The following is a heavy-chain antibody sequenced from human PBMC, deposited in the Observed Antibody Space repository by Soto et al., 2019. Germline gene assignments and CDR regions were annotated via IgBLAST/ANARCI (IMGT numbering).Heavy chain of an antibody. D-gene: IGHD3-9*01. Sequence: EVQLVESGGGLVQPGGSLRLSCAVSGFSFSNYWMSWVRQAPGKGLEWVANIKQDGSDKNYVDSVKGRFSISRDNAENSLYLQMNSLRAEDTAAYYCARDRDYDSLTGHYDAFDIWGRGTVVTVAS. V-gene: IGHV3-7*01. CDR1: GFSFSNYW. J-gene: IGHJ3*02. CDR3: ARDRDYDSLTGHYDAFDI. CDR2: IKQDGSDK.